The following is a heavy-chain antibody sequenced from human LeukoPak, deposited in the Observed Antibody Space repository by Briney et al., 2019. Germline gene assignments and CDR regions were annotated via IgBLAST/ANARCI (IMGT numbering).Heavy chain of an antibody. D-gene: IGHD2-2*01. Sequence: GGCLRLSCAASGFTFSNAWMSGVRQAPGKGLEWVGRIKSKTDGGTTDYAAPVKGRFSISRDDSENTLYLKMNSVKSEDTGVYYCTTDFIVVVPTAEYWGRGTLVTVSS. V-gene: IGHV3-15*01. CDR1: GFTFSNAW. CDR3: TTDFIVVVPTAEY. J-gene: IGHJ4*02. CDR2: IKSKTDGGTT.